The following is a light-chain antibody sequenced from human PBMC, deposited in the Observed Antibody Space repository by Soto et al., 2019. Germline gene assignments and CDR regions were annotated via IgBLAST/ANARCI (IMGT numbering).Light chain of an antibody. Sequence: DIQMTQSPSSLSASVGDRVTITCRASQTISSYLNWYQQKAGKASRLLIYGASSLQSGVPSRFSGCGSGTDFTLAINTLQPEDCATDCFQQSYSTPYTFGQGTKLEIK. CDR2: GAS. V-gene: IGKV1-39*01. J-gene: IGKJ2*01. CDR1: QTISSY. CDR3: QQSYSTPYT.